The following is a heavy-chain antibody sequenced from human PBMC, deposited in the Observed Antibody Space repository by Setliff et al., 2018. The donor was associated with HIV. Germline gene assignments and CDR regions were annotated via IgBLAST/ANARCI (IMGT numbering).Heavy chain of an antibody. J-gene: IGHJ6*02. CDR2: IIPIFGTA. D-gene: IGHD6-19*01. CDR3: ASMGVAGTLSLYYYYYYGMDV. Sequence: RASVKVSCKASGGTFSSYAISWVRQAPGQGLEWMGGIIPIFGTANYAQKFQGRVTITTDESTSTAYMELSSLRSEDTAVYYCASMGVAGTLSLYYYYYYGMDVWGQGTTVTVSS. V-gene: IGHV1-69*05. CDR1: GGTFSSYA.